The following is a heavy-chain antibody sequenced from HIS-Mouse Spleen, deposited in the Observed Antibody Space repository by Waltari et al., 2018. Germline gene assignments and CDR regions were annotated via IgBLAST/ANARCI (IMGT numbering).Heavy chain of an antibody. J-gene: IGHJ4*02. V-gene: IGHV3-30*18. CDR2: ISYDGSNK. Sequence: QVQLVESGGGVVQPGRSLRLSCAASGFTFSSSGMHWVRQAPGKGLEWVAVISYDGSNKYDADSVKGRFTISRDNSKNTLYLQMNSLRAEDTAVYYCAKASSGWLDYWGQGTLVTVSS. D-gene: IGHD6-19*01. CDR1: GFTFSSSG. CDR3: AKASSGWLDY.